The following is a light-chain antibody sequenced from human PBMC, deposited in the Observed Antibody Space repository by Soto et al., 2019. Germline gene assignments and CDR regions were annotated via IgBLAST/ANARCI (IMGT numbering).Light chain of an antibody. V-gene: IGLV2-8*01. CDR3: SSYAGINNLGV. Sequence: QSGLTQPPSASGSPGQSVTISCTGTSSDVGGYKYVSWYQQHPGKAPKLMIFEVNKRPSGVPDRFSGSKSGNTASLTVSGLQAEDEADYYCSSYAGINNLGVFGTGTKVTVL. CDR2: EVN. J-gene: IGLJ1*01. CDR1: SSDVGGYKY.